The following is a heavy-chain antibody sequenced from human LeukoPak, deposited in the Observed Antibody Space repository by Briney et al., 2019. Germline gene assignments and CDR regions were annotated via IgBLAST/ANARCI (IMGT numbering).Heavy chain of an antibody. D-gene: IGHD2-21*02. Sequence: SETLSLTCSLSGVSISSTSYYWGWIRQPPGKGLEWIGSINYSGRTYYNPSLKSRVTISVDTSKNQFSLKVRSVTAADTAVYYCTRHPLARVTEMLAWFDPWGQGTLVIVSS. CDR1: GVSISSTSYY. V-gene: IGHV4-39*01. J-gene: IGHJ5*02. CDR2: INYSGRT. CDR3: TRHPLARVTEMLAWFDP.